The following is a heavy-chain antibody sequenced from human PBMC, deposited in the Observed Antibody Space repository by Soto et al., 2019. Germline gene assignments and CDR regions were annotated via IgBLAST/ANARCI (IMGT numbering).Heavy chain of an antibody. CDR1: GYSFTSYW. D-gene: IGHD3-22*01. V-gene: IGHV5-51*01. J-gene: IGHJ3*02. CDR2: IYPGDSDT. CDR3: ARQGRRVTMIVVVTPDAFDS. Sequence: GESLKISCKGSGYSFTSYWIGWVRQMPGKGLEWMGIIYPGDSDTRYSPSFQGQVTISADKSISTAYLQWSSLKASDTAMYYCARQGRRVTMIVVVTPDAFDSWGQGTMVRVSS.